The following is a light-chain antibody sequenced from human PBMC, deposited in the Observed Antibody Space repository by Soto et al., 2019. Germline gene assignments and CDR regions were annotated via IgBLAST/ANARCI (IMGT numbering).Light chain of an antibody. V-gene: IGLV2-11*01. J-gene: IGLJ1*01. CDR1: SSNVDDYRY. CDR3: CSYVTTPEI. Sequence: QSVLTQPRSVSGSPGQSLTISCTGTSSNVDDYRYDSWYQQFPGKAPKLVIYGVNQRPSGVPNRFSGSNSDNTASLTISGLQAEDEADYYCCSYVTTPEIFGTGTKVTVL. CDR2: GVN.